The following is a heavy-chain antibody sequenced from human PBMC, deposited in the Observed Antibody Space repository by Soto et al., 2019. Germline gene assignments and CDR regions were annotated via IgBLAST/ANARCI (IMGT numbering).Heavy chain of an antibody. CDR1: GYTFTSNG. J-gene: IGHJ6*02. V-gene: IGHV1-18*01. CDR2: ISAYNGNT. D-gene: IGHD2-21*02. Sequence: SSVKVSCKASGYTFTSNGISWVRQAPGQGLEWMGWISAYNGNTNYAQKLQGRVTMTTDTSTSTAYLELRSLRSDDTAVYYCARDVPDDCVHIGRGYYHGMDVWGQGTTVTVSS. CDR3: ARDVPDDCVHIGRGYYHGMDV.